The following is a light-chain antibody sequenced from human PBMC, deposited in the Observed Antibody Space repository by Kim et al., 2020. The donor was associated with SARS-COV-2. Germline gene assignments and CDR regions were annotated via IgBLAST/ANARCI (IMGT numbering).Light chain of an antibody. J-gene: IGLJ3*02. CDR3: QVWDSSTWV. Sequence: ELTQPLSVSVALGQTARITCGGNNIVTKNVHWYQQKPGQAPVLVMYRDTNRPSGIPERFSGSNSGNTTTLTISRAQAGDEADYYCQVWDSSTWVFGGG. CDR1: NIVTKN. CDR2: RDT. V-gene: IGLV3-9*01.